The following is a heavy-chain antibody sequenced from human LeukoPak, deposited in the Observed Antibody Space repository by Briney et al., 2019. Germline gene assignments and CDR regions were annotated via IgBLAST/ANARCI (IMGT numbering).Heavy chain of an antibody. CDR1: GGSISSSSYY. CDR3: ARDGESYYYGSGCPYFDY. Sequence: PSETLSLTCTVSGGSISSSSYYWGWIRQPPGKALEGIGSIYYSGRTYYNMSLKSRVTISVDTSKSQLSLKLSSVTAADTAVYYCARDGESYYYGSGCPYFDYWGQGTLVTVSS. V-gene: IGHV4-39*07. CDR2: IYYSGRT. J-gene: IGHJ4*02. D-gene: IGHD3-10*01.